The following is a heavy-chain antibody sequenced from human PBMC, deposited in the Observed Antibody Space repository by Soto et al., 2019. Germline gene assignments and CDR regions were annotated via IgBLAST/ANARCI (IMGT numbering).Heavy chain of an antibody. D-gene: IGHD2-2*01. CDR2: ISYEGSSK. CDR3: ARARPHCSSTTCYDDYYGMDV. CDR1: GSSFSSYP. J-gene: IGHJ6*02. Sequence: GGSLRLSCAASGSSFSSYPMHWVRQAPGKGLEWVAVISYEGSSKYYADSVKGRFTISRDNSKNTLYLQMNSLRTEDTAVYYCARARPHCSSTTCYDDYYGMDVWGQGTTVTSP. V-gene: IGHV3-30-3*01.